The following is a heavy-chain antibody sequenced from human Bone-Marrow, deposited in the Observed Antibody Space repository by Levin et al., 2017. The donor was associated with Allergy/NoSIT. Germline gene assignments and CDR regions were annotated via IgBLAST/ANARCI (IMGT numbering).Heavy chain of an antibody. Sequence: SCAASGFTFDDYAMHWVRQAPGKGLEWVSGISWNSDSIAYADSVKGRFTISRDNAKKSLYLQMNSLRAEDTAFYYCAKDRDPKATWYFDFWGQGTLVTVSS. CDR2: ISWNSDSI. CDR1: GFTFDDYA. CDR3: AKDRDPKATWYFDF. V-gene: IGHV3-9*01. J-gene: IGHJ4*02.